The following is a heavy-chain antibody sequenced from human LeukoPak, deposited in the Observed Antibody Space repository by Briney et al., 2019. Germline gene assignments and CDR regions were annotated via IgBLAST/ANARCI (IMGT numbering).Heavy chain of an antibody. V-gene: IGHV3-30*04. CDR1: GFTFISYA. J-gene: IGHJ4*02. CDR2: ISYDGLNK. D-gene: IGHD3-22*01. Sequence: GGSLRLSCAASGFTFISYAMHWVRQAPGKGLEWVAVISYDGLNKYYADSVKGRFTISRDNSKNTLYLQMDSLRAEDTAVYYCARVLSDSSGYYYNWYYFDYWGQGTLVTVSS. CDR3: ARVLSDSSGYYYNWYYFDY.